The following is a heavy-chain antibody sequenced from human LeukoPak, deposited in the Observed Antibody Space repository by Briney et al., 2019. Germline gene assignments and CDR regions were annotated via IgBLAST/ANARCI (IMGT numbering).Heavy chain of an antibody. Sequence: ASVKVSCKASGGTFSSYAISRVRQAPGQGLEWMGRIIPIFGTANYAQKFQGRVTITTDESTSTAYMELSSLRSEDTAVYYCVGPRDQLLNAFDIWGQGTMVTVSS. D-gene: IGHD2-2*01. CDR3: VGPRDQLLNAFDI. CDR2: IIPIFGTA. V-gene: IGHV1-69*05. J-gene: IGHJ3*02. CDR1: GGTFSSYA.